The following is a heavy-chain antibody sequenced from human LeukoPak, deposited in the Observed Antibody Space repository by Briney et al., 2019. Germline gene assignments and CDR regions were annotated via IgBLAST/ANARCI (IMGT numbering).Heavy chain of an antibody. Sequence: PGGSLRLSCAASGFTFSSYGMRWVRQAPGKGLESVAVIWYDGSNKYYADSVKGRFTISRDNSKNTLYLQMISLRAEDTAVYYCARDRGGAYFDYWGQGTLVTVSS. D-gene: IGHD3-16*01. CDR3: ARDRGGAYFDY. CDR2: IWYDGSNK. V-gene: IGHV3-33*01. J-gene: IGHJ4*02. CDR1: GFTFSSYG.